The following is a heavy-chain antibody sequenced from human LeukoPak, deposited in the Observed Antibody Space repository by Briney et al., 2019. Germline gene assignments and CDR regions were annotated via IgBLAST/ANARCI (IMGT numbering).Heavy chain of an antibody. CDR1: GFTFSSYA. D-gene: IGHD1-26*01. CDR2: ISGSGGST. V-gene: IGHV3-23*01. CDR3: AKDTLRSRYAFDI. Sequence: PGGSLRLSCAASGFTFSSYAMSWVRQAPGKGLEWVSAISGSGGSTYYADSVKGRFTISRDNSKDTLYLQMNSLRAEDTAVYYCAKDTLRSRYAFDIWGQGTMVTVSS. J-gene: IGHJ3*02.